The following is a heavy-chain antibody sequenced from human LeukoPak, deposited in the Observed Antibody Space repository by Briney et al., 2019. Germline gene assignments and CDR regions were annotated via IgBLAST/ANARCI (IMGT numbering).Heavy chain of an antibody. CDR1: GASINSGTYY. CDR2: IYSSGST. Sequence: PSETLSLTCTVSGASINSGTYYWTWIRQPAGKGLEWIGRIYSSGSTDYNPSLKSRVTISVDTSKNQFSLKLSSVTAADTAVYYCASRYNWNYILGQWGQGALVTVSS. D-gene: IGHD1-7*01. J-gene: IGHJ4*02. CDR3: ASRYNWNYILGQ. V-gene: IGHV4-61*02.